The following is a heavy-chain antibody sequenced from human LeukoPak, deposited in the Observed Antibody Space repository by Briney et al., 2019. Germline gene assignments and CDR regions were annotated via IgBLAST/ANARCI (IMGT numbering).Heavy chain of an antibody. J-gene: IGHJ3*02. CDR2: IYSGGST. Sequence: PGGSLRLSRAASGFTVSSNYMSWVRQAPGKGLEWASVIYSGGSTYYADSVKGRFTISRDNSKNTLYLQMNSLRAEDTAVYYCARDLAGPPQEAFDIWGQGTMVTVSS. CDR1: GFTVSSNY. CDR3: ARDLAGPPQEAFDI. V-gene: IGHV3-66*02.